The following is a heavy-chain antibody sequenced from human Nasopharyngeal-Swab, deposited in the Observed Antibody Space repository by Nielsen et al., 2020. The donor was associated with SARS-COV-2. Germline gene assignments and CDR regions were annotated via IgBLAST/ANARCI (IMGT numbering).Heavy chain of an antibody. CDR1: GFTFSSYE. CDR3: ARERDGMDV. CDR2: ISSSGSTT. Sequence: GGSLRLSCAASGFTFSSYEMNWVRQAPGKGLEWVSYISSSGSTTYYADSVKGRFTISRDNAKNSLYLQMNSLRAEDTAVYYCARERDGMDVWGQGTTVTVSS. J-gene: IGHJ6*02. V-gene: IGHV3-48*03.